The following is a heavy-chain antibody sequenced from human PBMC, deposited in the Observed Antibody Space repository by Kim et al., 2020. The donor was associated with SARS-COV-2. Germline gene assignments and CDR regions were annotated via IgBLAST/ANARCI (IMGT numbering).Heavy chain of an antibody. V-gene: IGHV4-4*02. J-gene: IGHJ4*02. CDR1: GGSISSSNW. D-gene: IGHD5-18*01. Sequence: SETLSLTCAVSGGSISSSNWWSWVRQTPGKGLEWIGEIYHSGSTNYNPALKSRVTISVDKSKNQISLKLSSVTAADTAVYYCAREGVDTAMADYWGQGTLVTVSS. CDR2: IYHSGST. CDR3: AREGVDTAMADY.